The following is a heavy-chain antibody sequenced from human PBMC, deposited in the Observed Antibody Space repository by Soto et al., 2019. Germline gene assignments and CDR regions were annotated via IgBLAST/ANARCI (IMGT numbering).Heavy chain of an antibody. CDR2: ISSSKTYI. Sequence: EVQLVESGGGLVQPGQSLRVSCAASGFSFSSYSMNWGRQAPGKGLEWISYISSSKTYIWYADSVKGRFTISRDNAKNSLSLQMNSLRDEDTAVYYCVRDSGWAFDIWGLGTMVPVSS. D-gene: IGHD1-26*01. J-gene: IGHJ3*02. CDR3: VRDSGWAFDI. CDR1: GFSFSSYS. V-gene: IGHV3-48*02.